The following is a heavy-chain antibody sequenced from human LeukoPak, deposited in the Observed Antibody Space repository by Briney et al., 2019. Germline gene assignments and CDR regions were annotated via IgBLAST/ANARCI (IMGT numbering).Heavy chain of an antibody. Sequence: PGRSLRLSCAASGFTFSSYAMHWVRQAPGKGLEWVAVISYDGSNKYYADSVKGRFTISRDNSKNTLYLQMNSLRAEDTAVYYCAKDMRVATISMPAYYYYYGMDVWGQGTTVTVSS. V-gene: IGHV3-30-3*01. CDR2: ISYDGSNK. CDR1: GFTFSSYA. D-gene: IGHD5-12*01. J-gene: IGHJ6*02. CDR3: AKDMRVATISMPAYYYYYGMDV.